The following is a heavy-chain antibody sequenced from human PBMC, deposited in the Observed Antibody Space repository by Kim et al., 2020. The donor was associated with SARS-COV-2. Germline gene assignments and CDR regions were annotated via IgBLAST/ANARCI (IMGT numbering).Heavy chain of an antibody. CDR3: ARDVPDYYDSSGYYLRGSLDAFDI. CDR1: GGSISSYY. CDR2: IYYSGST. V-gene: IGHV4-59*13. D-gene: IGHD3-22*01. Sequence: SETLSLTCTVSGGSISSYYWSWIRQPPGKGLEWIGYIYYSGSTNYNPSLKSRVTISVDTSKNQFSLKLSSVTAADTAVYYCARDVPDYYDSSGYYLRGSLDAFDIWGQGTMVTVSS. J-gene: IGHJ3*02.